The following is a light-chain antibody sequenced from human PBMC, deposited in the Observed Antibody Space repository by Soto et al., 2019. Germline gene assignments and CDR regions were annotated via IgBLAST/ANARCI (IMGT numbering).Light chain of an antibody. CDR1: QGINNF. V-gene: IGKV1-9*01. J-gene: IGKJ2*01. Sequence: IQLTQSPSSLSASVGDRVTITCRASQGINNFLAWYQQRPGKAPQRLVYGASTLQSGVPSMFSARGSGTYFTLTISRLQPDDFATDYCQQLTNLRLTFGQGTKL. CDR3: QQLTNLRLT. CDR2: GAS.